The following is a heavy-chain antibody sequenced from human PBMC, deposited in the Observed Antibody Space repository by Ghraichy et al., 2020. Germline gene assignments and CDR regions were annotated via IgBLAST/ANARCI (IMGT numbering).Heavy chain of an antibody. CDR2: LSGGSERT. D-gene: IGHD3-3*01. J-gene: IGHJ4*02. CDR1: GFTFRNYA. CDR3: AKDFSDYDFWRGYFDS. V-gene: IGHV3-23*01. Sequence: GGSLRLSCAASGFTFRNYAMNWVRQAPGKGLEWVSTLSGGSERTYYADSVKGRFTISRDNSNNTLYLQMNSLRAEDTAVYYCAKDFSDYDFWRGYFDSWGQGALVTVSS.